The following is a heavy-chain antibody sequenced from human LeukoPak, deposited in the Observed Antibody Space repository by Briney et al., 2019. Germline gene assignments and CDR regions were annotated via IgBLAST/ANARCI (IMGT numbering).Heavy chain of an antibody. CDR1: GFTFSSYT. D-gene: IGHD3-3*01. CDR2: ISSSSSCI. V-gene: IGHV3-21*01. Sequence: GGSLRLSCAASGFTFSSYTMKWVRQAPGKGLEWVSSISSSSSCIYYADSVKGRFTISRDNSQNTVSLQVNNLRTEDTALYYCAKTSLSDASGHYYYMDVWGKGTTVTVSS. J-gene: IGHJ6*03. CDR3: AKTSLSDASGHYYYMDV.